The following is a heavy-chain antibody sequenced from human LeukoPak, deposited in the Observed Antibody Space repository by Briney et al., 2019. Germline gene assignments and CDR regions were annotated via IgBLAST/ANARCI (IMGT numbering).Heavy chain of an antibody. J-gene: IGHJ4*02. CDR3: AKDGHIVATSYFDY. CDR2: ISYDGSNK. CDR1: GFTFSSYG. V-gene: IGHV3-30*18. D-gene: IGHD5-12*01. Sequence: PGRSLRLSCAASGFTFSSYGMHWVRQAPGKGLEWVSVISYDGSNKYYADSVKGRFTISRDNSKNTLYLQMNSPRAEDTAVYYCAKDGHIVATSYFDYWGQGTLVTVYS.